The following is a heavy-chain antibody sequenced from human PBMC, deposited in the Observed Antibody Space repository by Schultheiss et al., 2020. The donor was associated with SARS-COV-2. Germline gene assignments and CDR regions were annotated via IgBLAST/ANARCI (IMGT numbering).Heavy chain of an antibody. Sequence: GGSLRLSCAASGFSFSNYGMHWVRQAPGKGLEWVAVMWFDGSNKYYADFAKGRFTVSRDESENTLYVQMNSLRADDTAVYYCARDLNYDFWSGYSRGGLDVWGQGTTVTVSS. CDR3: ARDLNYDFWSGYSRGGLDV. V-gene: IGHV3-33*01. J-gene: IGHJ6*02. CDR1: GFSFSNYG. CDR2: MWFDGSNK. D-gene: IGHD3-3*01.